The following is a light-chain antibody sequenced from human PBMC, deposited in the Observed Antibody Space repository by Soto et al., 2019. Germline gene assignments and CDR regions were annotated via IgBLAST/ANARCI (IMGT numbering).Light chain of an antibody. CDR2: GAS. V-gene: IGKV3-20*01. J-gene: IGKJ3*01. CDR1: QSLGDNY. CDR3: QQYGSSAGT. Sequence: EIVLTQSPGTLSLSPGDRATLSCRASQSLGDNYLAWYQQKPGQAPRLLIYGASSRATGIPDRFSASGSRTDFTLTISRLEPEDFAVYYCQQYGSSAGTFGPGTKVEIK.